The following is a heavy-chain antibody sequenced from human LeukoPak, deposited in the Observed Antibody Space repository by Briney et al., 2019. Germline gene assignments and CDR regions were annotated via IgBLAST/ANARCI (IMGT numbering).Heavy chain of an antibody. D-gene: IGHD3-16*02. CDR3: ARHHEYYDYVWGSYRLGTTFDY. CDR2: IYYSGST. J-gene: IGHJ4*02. CDR1: GGSISNSSYY. V-gene: IGHV4-39*01. Sequence: PSETLSLTCTVSGGSISNSSYYWGWIRQPPGKGLEWIGSIYYSGSTYYNPSLKSRVTISVDTSKNQFSLKLSSVTAADTAVYYCARHHEYYDYVWGSYRLGTTFDYWGQGTLVTVSS.